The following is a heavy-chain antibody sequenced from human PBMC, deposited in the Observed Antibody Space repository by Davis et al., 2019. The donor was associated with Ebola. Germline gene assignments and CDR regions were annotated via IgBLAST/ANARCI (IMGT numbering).Heavy chain of an antibody. CDR3: ARESGYCSSTSCSKQSFDY. Sequence: ASVKVSCKASGGTLSRYSISWVRQAPGQGLEWMGWINPNTDDRGYVQKFQDRVTMTRDTSINTVYMQLSGVTSDDTAVYFCARESGYCSSTSCSKQSFDYWGQGTLVTVSS. CDR2: INPNTDDR. CDR1: GGTLSRYS. V-gene: IGHV1-2*02. J-gene: IGHJ4*02. D-gene: IGHD2-2*01.